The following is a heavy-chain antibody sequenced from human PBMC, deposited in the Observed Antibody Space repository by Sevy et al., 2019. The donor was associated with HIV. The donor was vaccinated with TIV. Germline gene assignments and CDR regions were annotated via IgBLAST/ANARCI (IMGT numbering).Heavy chain of an antibody. CDR1: GATFSGSA. D-gene: IGHD2-8*01. Sequence: GGSLRLSCAASGATFSGSAIHWVRQPSGKGLEWVGRIRSRAKNYVTEYGAPVKGRFSSTRDDSKNTTYLQMNSLKNEDTAIYFCTSGGVSQKTGLYVDYWGPGTLVTVSS. V-gene: IGHV3-73*01. CDR2: IRSRAKNYVT. CDR3: TSGGVSQKTGLYVDY. J-gene: IGHJ4*02.